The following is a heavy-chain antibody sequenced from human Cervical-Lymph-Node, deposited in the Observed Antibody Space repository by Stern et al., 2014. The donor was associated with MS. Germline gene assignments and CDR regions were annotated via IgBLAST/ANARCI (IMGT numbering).Heavy chain of an antibody. D-gene: IGHD6-6*01. CDR1: GYIFTTYY. J-gene: IGHJ4*02. CDR3: AQMQFVAPYSFDY. CDR2: INPHRGGT. V-gene: IGHV1-2*06. Sequence: QLQLVQSGAEVKKPGASVKVSCKASGYIFTTYYLHWVRQAPGQGLEWMGRINPHRGGTNYAQKFQGRVTMTRDTSISTAYMELISLRSDDTAVYYCAQMQFVAPYSFDYWGQGTLVTVSS.